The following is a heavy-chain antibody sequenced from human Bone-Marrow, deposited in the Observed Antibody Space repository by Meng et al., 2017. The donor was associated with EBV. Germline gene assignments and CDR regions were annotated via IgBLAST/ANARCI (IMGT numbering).Heavy chain of an antibody. Sequence: PEAGQRLVKPLATPSPHCAGSVGSINRCNWVRWVRQPPGKGLECIGKIYHSGSTNYIPSLKSRVTISVDKSKNQFSLKLSSVTAADTAVYYCARGGDIVATRFDYWGQGTLVTVSS. V-gene: IGHV4-4*03. CDR1: VGSINRCNW. D-gene: IGHD5-12*01. CDR2: IYHSGST. CDR3: ARGGDIVATRFDY. J-gene: IGHJ4*02.